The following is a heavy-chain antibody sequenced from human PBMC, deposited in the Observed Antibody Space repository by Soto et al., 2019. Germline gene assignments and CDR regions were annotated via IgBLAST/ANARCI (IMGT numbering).Heavy chain of an antibody. CDR2: TYYRSKWYN. CDR1: GDSVSSNSAA. Sequence: SQTLSLTCAISGDSVSSNSAAWNWIRQSPSRGLEWLGRTYYRSKWYNDYAVSVKSRITINPDTSQNQFSLQLNSVTPEDTAVYYCAREVDSGYDWGVGYYYYYYGMDVWGQGTTVTVSS. CDR3: AREVDSGYDWGVGYYYYYYGMDV. V-gene: IGHV6-1*01. J-gene: IGHJ6*02. D-gene: IGHD5-12*01.